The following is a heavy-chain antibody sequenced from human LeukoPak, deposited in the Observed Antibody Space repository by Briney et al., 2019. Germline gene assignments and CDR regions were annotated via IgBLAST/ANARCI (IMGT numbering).Heavy chain of an antibody. CDR1: GYTFTTYG. Sequence: ASVKVSCKASGYTFTTYGISWVRQAPGQGLEWMGWVSPYNGNTNYAQKLQGRVTMTTDTSTSTAYMELRSLRSDDTAVYYCARDRAVVVAATDYWGQGTLVTVSS. V-gene: IGHV1-18*01. J-gene: IGHJ4*02. D-gene: IGHD2-15*01. CDR3: ARDRAVVVAATDY. CDR2: VSPYNGNT.